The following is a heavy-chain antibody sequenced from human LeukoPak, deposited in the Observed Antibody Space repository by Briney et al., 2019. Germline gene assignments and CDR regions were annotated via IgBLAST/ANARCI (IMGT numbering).Heavy chain of an antibody. J-gene: IGHJ4*02. CDR1: GFTFSGYW. Sequence: GGSLRLSCVASGFTFSGYWMYWVRQAPGKGLVWVSRINSDGSSTSYADSVKGRFTISRDNAKNTLYLQMHSLRAEDTAVYYCARDPTTGFNGDYGWDQGTLVTVSS. CDR2: INSDGSST. CDR3: ARDPTTGFNGDYG. V-gene: IGHV3-74*01. D-gene: IGHD4-17*01.